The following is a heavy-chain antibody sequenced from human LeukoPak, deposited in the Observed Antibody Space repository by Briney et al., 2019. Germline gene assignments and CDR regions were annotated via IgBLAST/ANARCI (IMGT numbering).Heavy chain of an antibody. V-gene: IGHV3-23*01. Sequence: GGSLRLSCAASGFTFSNYEMHWVRRAPGKGLEWVSAISGSGGSTYYADSVKGRFTISRDNSKNTLYLQMNSLRAEDTAVYYCAKGGIRGVIITLFDYWGQGTLVTVSS. J-gene: IGHJ4*02. D-gene: IGHD3-10*01. CDR1: GFTFSNYE. CDR2: ISGSGGST. CDR3: AKGGIRGVIITLFDY.